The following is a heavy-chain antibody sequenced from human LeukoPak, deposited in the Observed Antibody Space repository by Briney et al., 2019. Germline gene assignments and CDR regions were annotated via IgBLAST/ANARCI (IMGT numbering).Heavy chain of an antibody. CDR1: GFTVNSNY. J-gene: IGHJ2*01. CDR2: IYSGGST. CDR3: ARESAQQQLVPLWYFDL. Sequence: GGSLRLSCAASGFTVNSNYMSWVRQAPGKGLEWVSVIYSGGSTYYADSVKGGFTISRDNSKNTLYLQMNSLRAEDTAVYYCARESAQQQLVPLWYFDLWGRGTLVTVSS. D-gene: IGHD6-13*01. V-gene: IGHV3-66*01.